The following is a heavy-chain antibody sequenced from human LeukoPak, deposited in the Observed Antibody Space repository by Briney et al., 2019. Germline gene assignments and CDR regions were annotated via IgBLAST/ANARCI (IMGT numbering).Heavy chain of an antibody. CDR3: ARVKCSSTSCHIDY. Sequence: ASVKVSCKASGYTFTSYAMNWVRQAPGQGLEWMGWINTNTGNPTYAQGSTGRFVFSLDTSVSTAYLQISSLKAEDTAVYYCARVKCSSTSCHIDYWGQGTLVTVSS. CDR2: INTNTGNP. J-gene: IGHJ4*02. D-gene: IGHD2-2*01. V-gene: IGHV7-4-1*02. CDR1: GYTFTSYA.